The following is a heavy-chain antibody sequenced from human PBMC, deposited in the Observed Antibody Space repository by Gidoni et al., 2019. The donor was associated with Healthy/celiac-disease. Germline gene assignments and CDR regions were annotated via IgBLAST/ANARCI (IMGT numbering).Heavy chain of an antibody. J-gene: IGHJ4*02. CDR1: GGTFSSYA. D-gene: IGHD3-3*01. CDR2: IIPILGIA. Sequence: QVQLVQSGAEVTKPGYSVKVSCKASGGTFSSYAPSWVRQAPGQGLEWMGGIIPILGIANYAQKFQGRVTITADKSTSTAYMELSSLRSEDTAMYYCARGVGLHYFDYWGQGTLVTVSS. V-gene: IGHV1-69*04. CDR3: ARGVGLHYFDY.